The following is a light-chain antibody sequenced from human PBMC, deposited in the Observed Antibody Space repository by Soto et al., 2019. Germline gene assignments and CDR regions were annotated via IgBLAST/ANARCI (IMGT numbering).Light chain of an antibody. CDR2: GAS. J-gene: IGKJ2*01. V-gene: IGKV3-20*01. CDR3: HQYGTPPFT. Sequence: IVLTQSPGTVSLSPGERATLSCRASETIGRAYFAWYQQKPGQTPRLLLYGASNRAAGIPDRFSGSGSGTDFTLTISRIEPEDSAVYYCHQYGTPPFTFGQGTKLEIK. CDR1: ETIGRAY.